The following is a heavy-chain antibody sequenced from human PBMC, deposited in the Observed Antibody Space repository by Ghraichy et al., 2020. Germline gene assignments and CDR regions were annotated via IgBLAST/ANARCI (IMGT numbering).Heavy chain of an antibody. D-gene: IGHD3-22*01. J-gene: IGHJ4*02. CDR2: IYYSGST. CDR3: ARQVYDRSGYYYVFFPPDC. CDR1: GGSISSSSYY. V-gene: IGHV4-39*01. Sequence: SETLSLTCTVSGGSISSSSYYWGWIRQPPGEGLEWIGSIYYSGSTYYNPSLKSRITMSVDTSKNQFSLKLSSVTAADTAVYYCARQVYDRSGYYYVFFPPDCWGQGTLVTVSS.